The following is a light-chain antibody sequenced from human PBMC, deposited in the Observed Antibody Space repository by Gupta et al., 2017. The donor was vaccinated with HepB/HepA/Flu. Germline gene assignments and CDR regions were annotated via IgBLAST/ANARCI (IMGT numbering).Light chain of an antibody. CDR3: QAWDSCTVV. CDR2: QDS. CDR1: KLGDKY. V-gene: IGLV3-1*01. J-gene: IGLJ2*01. Sequence: SYELTPPPSVSVSPGQTARITCPGDKLGDKYACWYQQKPGQSPVLVIYQDSKRPSGIPERFSGSNSGNAATLTISGTQAMDEADYYCQAWDSCTVVFGGGTKLTVL.